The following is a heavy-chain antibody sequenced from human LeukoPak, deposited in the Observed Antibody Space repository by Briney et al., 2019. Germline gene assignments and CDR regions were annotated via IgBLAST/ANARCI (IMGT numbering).Heavy chain of an antibody. D-gene: IGHD6-19*01. CDR1: GYTFTSYY. CDR3: ARGHSSGWLFFLDWFDP. J-gene: IGHJ5*02. CDR2: INPSGGST. V-gene: IGHV1-46*01. Sequence: GASVKVSCKASGYTFTSYYMHWVRQAPGQGLEWMGIINPSGGSTSYAQKFQGRVTMTRDTSTSTVYMELSSLRSEDTAVYYCARGHSSGWLFFLDWFDPWGQGTLVTVSS.